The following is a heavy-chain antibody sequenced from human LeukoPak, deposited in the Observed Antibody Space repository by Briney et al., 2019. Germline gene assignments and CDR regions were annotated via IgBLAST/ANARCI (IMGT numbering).Heavy chain of an antibody. V-gene: IGHV1-8*01. D-gene: IGHD3-10*01. J-gene: IGHJ6*03. Sequence: ASVKVSCKASGYTFTSYDINWVRQATGQGLEWMGWMNPNSGNTGYAQKFQGRVTMTRNTSISTAYMELSSLRSEDTAVYYCARVPILLWFGEYYYYYYYMDVWGKGTTVTISS. CDR2: MNPNSGNT. CDR3: ARVPILLWFGEYYYYYYYMDV. CDR1: GYTFTSYD.